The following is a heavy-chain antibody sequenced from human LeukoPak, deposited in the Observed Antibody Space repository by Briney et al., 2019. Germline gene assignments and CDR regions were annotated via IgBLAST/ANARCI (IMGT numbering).Heavy chain of an antibody. CDR3: AIATRSTSNDY. CDR2: IKQDGSEK. Sequence: GGSLRLSCAASGFTFTANSMSWVRQAPGKGLEWVANIKQDGSEKQYVDSVKGRFTISRDNAKNSLYLQMDSLRAEDTAVYYCAIATRSTSNDYWGQGTLVTVSS. V-gene: IGHV3-7*01. D-gene: IGHD2-2*01. J-gene: IGHJ4*02. CDR1: GFTFTANS.